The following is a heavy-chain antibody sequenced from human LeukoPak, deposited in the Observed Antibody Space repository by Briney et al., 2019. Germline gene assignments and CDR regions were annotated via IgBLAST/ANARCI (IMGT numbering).Heavy chain of an antibody. J-gene: IGHJ4*02. CDR2: ISSSSSYI. Sequence: GGSVRLSCAASGFTFSSYSMNWVRQAPGKGLEWVSSISSSSSYIYYADSVKGRFTISRDNAKNSLYLQMNSLRAEDTAVYYCAREIGGGLGPGYWGQGTLVTVSS. CDR3: AREIGGGLGPGY. V-gene: IGHV3-21*01. D-gene: IGHD2-15*01. CDR1: GFTFSSYS.